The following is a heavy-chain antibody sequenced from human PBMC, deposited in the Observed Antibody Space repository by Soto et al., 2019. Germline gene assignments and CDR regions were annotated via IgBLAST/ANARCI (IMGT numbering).Heavy chain of an antibody. V-gene: IGHV3-13*01. J-gene: IGHJ4*02. CDR1: GFSLTNYY. CDR2: LGAAGAT. CDR3: VRSKMVRGTRDPGITARLDN. Sequence: SLRLSCAVSGFSLTNYYMSWVRQSTGKGLEWVSTLGAAGATYFADSVRGRFTISREEATNSLYLQMNSLGAEDTAIYYCVRSKMVRGTRDPGITARLDNWGQGTLVTVSS. D-gene: IGHD3-10*01.